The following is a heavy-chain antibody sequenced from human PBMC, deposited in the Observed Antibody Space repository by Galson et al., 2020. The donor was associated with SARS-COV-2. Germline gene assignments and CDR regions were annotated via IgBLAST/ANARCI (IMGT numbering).Heavy chain of an antibody. D-gene: IGHD3-10*01. V-gene: IGHV3-13*01. J-gene: IGHJ6*03. CDR3: ARGDMVRGGYYYYYYMDV. CDR2: IGTAGDT. CDR1: GFTFSSYD. Sequence: GGSLSLSCAVSGFTFSSYDMHWVRQATGKRLEWVSAIGTAGDTYYSGSVKGRFTISRENAKNSLYLQMNSLRAGDTAVYYCARGDMVRGGYYYYYYMDVWGKGTTVTVSS.